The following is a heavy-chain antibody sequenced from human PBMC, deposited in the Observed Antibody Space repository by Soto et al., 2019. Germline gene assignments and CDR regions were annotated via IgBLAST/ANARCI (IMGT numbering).Heavy chain of an antibody. CDR3: AKDGRITSFGVVITGGMDV. J-gene: IGHJ6*02. V-gene: IGHV3-23*01. Sequence: GGSLRLSCAASGFTFSSYAMSWVRQAPGKGLEWVSAISGSGGSTYYADSVKGRFTISRDNSKNTLYLQMNSLRAEDTAVYYCAKDGRITSFGVVITGGMDVWGQGTTVTVSS. CDR1: GFTFSSYA. D-gene: IGHD3-3*01. CDR2: ISGSGGST.